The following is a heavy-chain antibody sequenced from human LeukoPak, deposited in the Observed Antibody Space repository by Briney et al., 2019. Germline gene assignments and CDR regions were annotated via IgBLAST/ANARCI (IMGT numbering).Heavy chain of an antibody. J-gene: IGHJ6*03. Sequence: PSETLSLTCTVSGGSISSYYWSWIRQPPGKGLEWIGYIYYSGSTNYNPSLKSRVTISVDTSKNQFSLKLSSVTAADTAVYYCARGYCSGGSCYSYYYYNYMDVWGKGTTVTVSS. CDR2: IYYSGST. CDR3: ARGYCSGGSCYSYYYYNYMDV. V-gene: IGHV4-59*12. D-gene: IGHD2-15*01. CDR1: GGSISSYY.